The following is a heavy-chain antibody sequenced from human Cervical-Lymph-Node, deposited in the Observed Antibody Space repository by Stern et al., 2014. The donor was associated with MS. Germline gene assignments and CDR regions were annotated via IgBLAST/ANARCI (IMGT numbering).Heavy chain of an antibody. J-gene: IGHJ4*02. Sequence: MQLVESGGGLVKPGGSLRLSCAASGFTFSDYQMTWIRQAPGKGLEWVSKISASGDAIYYADSVKGRFTISRDNAKNSLYLQMNSLRAEEDTAVYYCARGYSFDYWGQGTLVTVSS. CDR1: GFTFSDYQ. CDR3: ARGYSFDY. V-gene: IGHV3-11*01. D-gene: IGHD5-18*01. CDR2: ISASGDAI.